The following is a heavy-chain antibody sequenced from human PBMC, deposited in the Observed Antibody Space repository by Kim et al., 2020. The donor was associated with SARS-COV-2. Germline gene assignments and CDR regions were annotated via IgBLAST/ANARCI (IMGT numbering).Heavy chain of an antibody. D-gene: IGHD2-21*02. V-gene: IGHV4-59*01. CDR3: ARGVVVTATWRRHENWFDP. J-gene: IGHJ5*02. Sequence: SETLSLTCTVSGGSISSYYWSWIRQPPGKGLEWIGYIYYSGSTNYNPSLKSRVTISVDTSKNQFSLKLSSVTAADTAVYYCARGVVVTATWRRHENWFDPWGQGTLVTVSS. CDR2: IYYSGST. CDR1: GGSISSYY.